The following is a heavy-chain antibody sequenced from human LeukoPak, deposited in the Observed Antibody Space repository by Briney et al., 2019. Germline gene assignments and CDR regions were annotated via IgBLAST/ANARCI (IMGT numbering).Heavy chain of an antibody. V-gene: IGHV3-7*01. CDR3: VININWSFGS. CDR2: IKPDGSNE. J-gene: IGHJ4*02. Sequence: PGGSLRLSCGASGFMFSNNGMSWVRQAPGKGLEWMANIKPDGSNEYYADSVKGRFTISRDNAKNSLYLHMNSLRVEDTAIYYCVININWSFGSWGQGDVVIVSS. D-gene: IGHD1-1*01. CDR1: GFMFSNNG.